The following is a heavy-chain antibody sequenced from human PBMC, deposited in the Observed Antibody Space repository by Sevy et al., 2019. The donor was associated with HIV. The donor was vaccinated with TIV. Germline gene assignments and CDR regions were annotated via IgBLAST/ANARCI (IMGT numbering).Heavy chain of an antibody. CDR2: ISYDGSDK. D-gene: IGHD4-17*01. Sequence: GGSLRLSCAASGFALSNYYAMHWVRQAPGKGLEWVALISYDGSDKYHPDSVKGRFTISRDNFKNTLYLQMNSLTTEDTAVYYCARPRANYVDHYFFYAMDVWGQGTTVTVSS. CDR3: ARPRANYVDHYFFYAMDV. J-gene: IGHJ6*02. CDR1: GFALSNYYA. V-gene: IGHV3-30-3*01.